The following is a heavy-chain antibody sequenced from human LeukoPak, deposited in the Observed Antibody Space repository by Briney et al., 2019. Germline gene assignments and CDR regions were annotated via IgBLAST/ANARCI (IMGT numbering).Heavy chain of an antibody. CDR3: ARAYSGGRRAFDI. J-gene: IGHJ3*02. CDR1: GYSFTSYW. V-gene: IGHV1-18*04. D-gene: IGHD1-26*01. Sequence: GESLKISCKGSGYSFTSYWIGWVRQMPGKGLEWMGWISAYNGNTNYAQKLQGRVTMTTDTSTSTAYMELRSLRSDDTAVYYCARAYSGGRRAFDIWGQGTMVTVSS. CDR2: ISAYNGNT.